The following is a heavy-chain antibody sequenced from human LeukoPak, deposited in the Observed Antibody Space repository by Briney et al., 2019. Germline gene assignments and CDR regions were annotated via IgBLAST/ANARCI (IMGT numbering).Heavy chain of an antibody. V-gene: IGHV3-48*03. CDR1: GFTFSNYE. Sequence: GGSLRLSCAASGFTFSNYEMNSVRQTPGKGLEWVPYISSSGSTIYYADSVKGRFTISRDNSQNSLYLQMNSLRAEDSAVYYYARDFYCSGSYYNGEERDYWVQGTLVTVSS. D-gene: IGHD3-10*01. CDR3: ARDFYCSGSYYNGEERDY. J-gene: IGHJ4*02. CDR2: ISSSGSTI.